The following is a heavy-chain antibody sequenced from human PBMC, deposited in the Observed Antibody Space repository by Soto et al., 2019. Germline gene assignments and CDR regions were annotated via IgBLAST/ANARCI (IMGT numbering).Heavy chain of an antibody. CDR3: ARGDCSGGTCSSGDAFDI. CDR1: GGTFSSYT. J-gene: IGHJ3*02. D-gene: IGHD2-15*01. CDR2: IIPILGIA. V-gene: IGHV1-69*02. Sequence: GASVKVSCKASGGTFSSYTISWVRQAPGQGLEWMGRIIPILGIANYAQNFQGRVTITADKSTRTVYMELSSLRSEDTAVYYCARGDCSGGTCSSGDAFDIWGQGTMVTVSS.